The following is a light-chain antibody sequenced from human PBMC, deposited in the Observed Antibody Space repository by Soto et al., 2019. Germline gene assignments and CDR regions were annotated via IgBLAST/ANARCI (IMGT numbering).Light chain of an antibody. CDR1: QSVSSN. V-gene: IGKV3-15*01. CDR3: QQYNNWPPYT. Sequence: EIVMTQSPVTLSVSPVERATLSCRASQSVSSNLAWYQQKPGQAPRLLIYGASTRATGIPARFSGSGSGTEFTLTISSLQSEDFAVHYCQQYNNWPPYTVGQGTKLEIK. CDR2: GAS. J-gene: IGKJ2*01.